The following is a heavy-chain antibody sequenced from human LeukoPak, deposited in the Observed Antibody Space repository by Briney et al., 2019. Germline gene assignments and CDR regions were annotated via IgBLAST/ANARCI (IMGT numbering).Heavy chain of an antibody. Sequence: GGSLRLSCAASGFTFSSYAMSWVRQAPGKGLEWVSAISGSGGSTYYADSVKGRFTISRDNSKNTLYLQMNSLRAEDAAVYYCAKAPGLRPDAFDIWGQGTMVTVSS. J-gene: IGHJ3*02. CDR3: AKAPGLRPDAFDI. CDR1: GFTFSSYA. V-gene: IGHV3-23*01. CDR2: ISGSGGST.